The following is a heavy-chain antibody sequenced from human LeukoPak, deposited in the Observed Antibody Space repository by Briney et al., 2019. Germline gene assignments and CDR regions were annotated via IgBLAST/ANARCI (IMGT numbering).Heavy chain of an antibody. D-gene: IGHD2-15*01. J-gene: IGHJ6*02. CDR2: ISGSGGST. CDR3: AKVVAATRGYYYGMDV. CDR1: GFTFSSYA. V-gene: IGHV3-23*01. Sequence: PGGSLRLSCAASGFTFSSYAMSWVRQAPGKGLEWVSPISGSGGSTFYADSVKGRFTISRDNSKNTLYLQMNSLRAEDTAVYYCAKVVAATRGYYYGMDVWGQGTTVTVSS.